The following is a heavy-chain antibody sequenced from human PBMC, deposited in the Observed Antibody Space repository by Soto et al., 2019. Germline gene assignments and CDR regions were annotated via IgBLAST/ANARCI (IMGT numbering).Heavy chain of an antibody. V-gene: IGHV3-48*02. CDR3: ARDSDFAFDY. D-gene: IGHD2-21*02. Sequence: EVQLVESGGGLVQPGGSLRLSCAASGFTFSTYPMNWVRQAPGKGLEWVSNIRPSSESMSYADSVKGRFTVSGDNAKNSRSLQMNSLRDDDTAVYYCARDSDFAFDYWGQGTLVTVSS. J-gene: IGHJ4*02. CDR2: IRPSSESM. CDR1: GFTFSTYP.